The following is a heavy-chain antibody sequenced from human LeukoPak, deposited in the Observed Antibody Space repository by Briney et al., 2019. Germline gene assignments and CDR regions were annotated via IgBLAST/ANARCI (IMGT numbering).Heavy chain of an antibody. Sequence: SETLSLTCAVYGGSFSGYYWSWIRQPPGKGLEWIEEINHGGSTNYNPSLKSRVTISVDTSKNQFSLKLSSVTAADTAVYYCARDPPPDYYDSSGYYFHAFDIWGQGTMVTVSS. CDR3: ARDPPPDYYDSSGYYFHAFDI. J-gene: IGHJ3*02. CDR2: INHGGST. D-gene: IGHD3-22*01. CDR1: GGSFSGYY. V-gene: IGHV4-34*01.